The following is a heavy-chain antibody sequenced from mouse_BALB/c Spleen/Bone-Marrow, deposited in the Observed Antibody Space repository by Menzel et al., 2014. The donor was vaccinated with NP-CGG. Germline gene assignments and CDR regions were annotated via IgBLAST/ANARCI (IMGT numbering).Heavy chain of an antibody. CDR3: ANYYYGSSLFAY. J-gene: IGHJ3*01. CDR1: GFNIKDTY. Sequence: EVQLQQSGAELVEPGASVKLSCTASGFNIKDTYMHWVKQRPEQGLEWIGRIDPANGNTKYDPKFQGKATITADTSSNTAYLQLSSLTSEDTAVYYCANYYYGSSLFAYWGQGTLVTVSA. V-gene: IGHV14-3*02. CDR2: IDPANGNT. D-gene: IGHD1-1*01.